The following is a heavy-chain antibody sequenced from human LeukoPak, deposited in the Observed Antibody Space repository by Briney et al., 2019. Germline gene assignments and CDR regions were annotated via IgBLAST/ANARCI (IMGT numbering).Heavy chain of an antibody. V-gene: IGHV3-21*04. CDR3: ARKYCSSTSCYWGPATWFDP. CDR2: LSSSSSYI. D-gene: IGHD2-2*01. Sequence: GGALRLSFAAPGFTLSSYSMNWVRPAPGEGLGWVSSLSSSSSYIYYADSVKGRFTISRDNAKNSLYLQMNSLRSEDTAVYYCARKYCSSTSCYWGPATWFDPWGQGTLVTVSS. CDR1: GFTLSSYS. J-gene: IGHJ5*02.